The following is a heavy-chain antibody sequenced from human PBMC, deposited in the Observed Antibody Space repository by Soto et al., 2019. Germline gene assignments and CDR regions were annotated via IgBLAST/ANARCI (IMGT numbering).Heavy chain of an antibody. J-gene: IGHJ4*02. D-gene: IGHD2-15*01. CDR3: ARAVVVAADFDY. CDR1: GYTFTGYA. CDR2: INAGNGNT. Sequence: GASVKVSCKASGYTFTGYAMHWVRQAPGHRLEWMGWINAGNGNTKYSQKFQGRVTITRDTSASTTYMELSSLRSEDTAVYYCARAVVVAADFDYWGQGTLGTVSS. V-gene: IGHV1-3*01.